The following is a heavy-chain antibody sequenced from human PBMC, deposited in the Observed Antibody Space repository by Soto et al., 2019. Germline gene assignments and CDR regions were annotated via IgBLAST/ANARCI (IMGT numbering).Heavy chain of an antibody. CDR1: GFTFSTPC. D-gene: IGHD4-17*01. Sequence: GGSVALSCAPPGFTFSTPCWAWSRQAPGKGLKWVGRTRNKANSYTTEYAASVKGRFTISRDDSKNSLYLQMNSLKTEDTAVYYCAREYYYGDYEASNYYYGMDVWGQGTTVTVSS. CDR2: TRNKANSYTT. CDR3: AREYYYGDYEASNYYYGMDV. V-gene: IGHV3-72*01. J-gene: IGHJ6*02.